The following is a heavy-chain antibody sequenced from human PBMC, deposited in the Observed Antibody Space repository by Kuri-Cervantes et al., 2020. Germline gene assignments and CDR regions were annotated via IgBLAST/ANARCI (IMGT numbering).Heavy chain of an antibody. J-gene: IGHJ4*02. Sequence: SETLSLTCNVSGDAMNTYYWSWIRQPPGKGLEWIGYIYCSGSTNYNPSLKSRVTISVDTSKNQFSLKLSSVTAADTAVYYCARGFWLLVLDYWGQGTLVTVSS. CDR1: GDAMNTYY. CDR2: IYCSGST. D-gene: IGHD3-22*01. V-gene: IGHV4-59*12. CDR3: ARGFWLLVLDY.